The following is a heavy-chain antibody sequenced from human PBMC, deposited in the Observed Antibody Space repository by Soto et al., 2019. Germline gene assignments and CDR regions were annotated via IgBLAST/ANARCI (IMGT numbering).Heavy chain of an antibody. Sequence: QVQLVQSGAEVKKPGASVKVSCTASGYAFTSYDINWVRQTTGQGLEWMGWMNPNSGNTGYAQKFQDRVTMTRDTCXNTAYMELSGLTSEDTAVYYCARDSPSRRVTPFDFWGQGTLVTVSS. J-gene: IGHJ4*02. CDR3: ARDSPSRRVTPFDF. CDR2: MNPNSGNT. V-gene: IGHV1-8*01. D-gene: IGHD5-18*01. CDR1: GYAFTSYD.